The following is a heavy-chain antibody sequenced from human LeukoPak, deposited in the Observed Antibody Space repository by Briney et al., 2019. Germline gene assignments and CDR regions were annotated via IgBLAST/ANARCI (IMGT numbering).Heavy chain of an antibody. CDR1: GFTFSSYW. Sequence: SGGSLRLSCAASGFTFSSYWMHWVRQAPGKGLVWVSRINTDGSSTSYADSVKGRFTISRDNAKNTLYLQMNSLRAEDTAVYYCAREDDFWSGFPDYWGQGTLVTVSS. CDR2: INTDGSST. CDR3: AREDDFWSGFPDY. J-gene: IGHJ4*02. D-gene: IGHD3-3*01. V-gene: IGHV3-74*01.